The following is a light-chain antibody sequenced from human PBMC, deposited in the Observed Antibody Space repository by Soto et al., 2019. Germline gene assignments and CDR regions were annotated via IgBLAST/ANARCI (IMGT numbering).Light chain of an antibody. CDR3: SSFTSSISVV. Sequence: QSALTQPPSVSGSPGQSVTISCTGTSNDVGGYNRVSWYQQSPGTAPKLMIYEVTNRPSGVPDRFSGSKSGNTASLTISGLQTEDEADSYCSSFTSSISVVFGGGTKLTVL. CDR1: SNDVGGYNR. CDR2: EVT. J-gene: IGLJ2*01. V-gene: IGLV2-18*02.